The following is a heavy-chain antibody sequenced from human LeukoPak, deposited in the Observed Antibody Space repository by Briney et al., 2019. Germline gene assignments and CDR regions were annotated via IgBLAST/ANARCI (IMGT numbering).Heavy chain of an antibody. CDR2: ISSSSSYI. CDR3: ARGAYSNFDY. V-gene: IGHV3-21*01. J-gene: IGHJ4*02. CDR1: GLTFSSYW. D-gene: IGHD3-16*01. Sequence: PGGSLRLSCAASGLTFSSYWMSWVRQAPGKGLEWVSSISSSSSYIYYADSVKGRFTISRDNAKNSLYLQMNSLRAEDTAVYYCARGAYSNFDYWGQGTLVTVSS.